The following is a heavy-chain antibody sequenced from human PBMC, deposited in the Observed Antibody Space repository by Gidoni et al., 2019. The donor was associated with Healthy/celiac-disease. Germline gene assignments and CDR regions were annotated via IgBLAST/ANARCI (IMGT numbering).Heavy chain of an antibody. J-gene: IGHJ3*02. CDR1: GFTFSSYW. CDR3: AREPHINWKRGDAFDI. CDR2: IKQDGSEK. Sequence: EVQLVESGGGLVQPGGSLRLSCAASGFTFSSYWMSWVRQAPGKGLEWVANIKQDGSEKYYVDSVKGRFTISRDNAKNSLYLQMNSLRAEDTAVYYCAREPHINWKRGDAFDIWGQGTMVTVSS. D-gene: IGHD1-20*01. V-gene: IGHV3-7*01.